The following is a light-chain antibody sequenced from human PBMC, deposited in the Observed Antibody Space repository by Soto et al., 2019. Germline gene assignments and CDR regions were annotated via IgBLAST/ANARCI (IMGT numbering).Light chain of an antibody. J-gene: IGKJ1*01. CDR3: QQYGSSRT. V-gene: IGKV3-20*01. CDR2: GAS. CDR1: QSVSSSY. Sequence: EIVLTQSPGTLSLPPGERATLSCRASQSVSSSYLAWYQQKPGQAPRLLIYGASSRATGIPDRFSGSGSGTDLTLTISRLEPEDFAVYYCQQYGSSRTFGQGTKVDIK.